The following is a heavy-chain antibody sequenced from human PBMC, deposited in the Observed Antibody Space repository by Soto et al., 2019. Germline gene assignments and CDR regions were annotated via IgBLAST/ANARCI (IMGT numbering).Heavy chain of an antibody. V-gene: IGHV4-31*03. D-gene: IGHD7-27*01. J-gene: IGHJ4*02. CDR3: ARIAVPGASY. CDR2: IYETGAT. CDR1: GGSISRGGYY. Sequence: PSETLSLTCSVSGGSISRGGYYWSWIRQHPGEGLEYIGYIYETGATYYKPFLKSRVSISADTSKNQFSLKLSSVTGADTAVYFCARIAVPGASYWGQGTLVTVSS.